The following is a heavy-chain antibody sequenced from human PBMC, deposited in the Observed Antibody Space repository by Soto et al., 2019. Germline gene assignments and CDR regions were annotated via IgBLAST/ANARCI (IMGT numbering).Heavy chain of an antibody. CDR3: ARDSPSSGRSFDL. D-gene: IGHD1-26*01. V-gene: IGHV4-4*07. Sequence: QVHLKESGPGLVKPSETLSLTCNVSCVSITSNYWNWVRQPAGKRREWIGRIFHTGATNVNSNLRSRVIMSIDTSKNQFSLKLRPVTAADTAVYYCARDSPSSGRSFDLWGQGILVTVSS. CDR2: IFHTGAT. J-gene: IGHJ4*02. CDR1: CVSITSNY.